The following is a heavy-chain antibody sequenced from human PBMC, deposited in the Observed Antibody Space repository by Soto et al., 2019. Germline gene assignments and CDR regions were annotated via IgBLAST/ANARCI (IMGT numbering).Heavy chain of an antibody. CDR2: ISGSGGST. J-gene: IGHJ3*02. CDR1: GFTFSSYA. CDR3: AKDFSIAVAGCGAFDI. D-gene: IGHD6-19*01. V-gene: IGHV3-23*01. Sequence: HPGGSLRLSCAASGFTFSSYAMSWVRQAPGKGLEWVSAISGSGGSTYYADSVKGRFTISRDNSKNTLYLQMNSLRAEDTAVYYCAKDFSIAVAGCGAFDIWGQGTMVTVSS.